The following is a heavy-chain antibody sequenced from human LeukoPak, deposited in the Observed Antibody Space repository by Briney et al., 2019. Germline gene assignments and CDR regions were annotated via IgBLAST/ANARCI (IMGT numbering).Heavy chain of an antibody. CDR2: ISGSGGST. CDR1: GFTFSSYA. D-gene: IGHD1-26*01. Sequence: PGGSLRLSCAASGFTFSSYAMSWVRQAPGKGLEWVSAISGSGGSTYYADSVKGRFTISRDNSKNTLYLQMNSLRAEDTAVYYCAKDRVGATTSYYFDYWGQGTLVTASS. J-gene: IGHJ4*02. V-gene: IGHV3-23*01. CDR3: AKDRVGATTSYYFDY.